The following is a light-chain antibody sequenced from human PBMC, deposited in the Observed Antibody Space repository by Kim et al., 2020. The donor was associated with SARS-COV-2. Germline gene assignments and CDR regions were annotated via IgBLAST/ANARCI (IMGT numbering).Light chain of an antibody. CDR1: YSNVGRNT. Sequence: GQRVTIFCSGSYSNVGRNTVNWWQQLPGTAPKLRIFGYNQRPSGVPARFSASKSGTSASLAISGLQSEDEADYYCAAWDDNLNGVGFGGGTQLTVL. CDR2: GYN. V-gene: IGLV1-44*01. J-gene: IGLJ2*01. CDR3: AAWDDNLNGVG.